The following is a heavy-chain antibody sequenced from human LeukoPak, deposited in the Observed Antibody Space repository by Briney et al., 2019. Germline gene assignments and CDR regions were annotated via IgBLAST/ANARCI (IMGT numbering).Heavy chain of an antibody. J-gene: IGHJ4*02. CDR3: ARGEYSHGHVGYISY. D-gene: IGHD5-18*01. Sequence: PSETLSLTCTVSGGSISSYYWSWIRQPPGKGLEWIGYIYYSGSTSYNPSLKSRVTISVDTSKNQFSLKLSSVTAADTAVYYCARGEYSHGHVGYISYWGQGTLVTVSS. CDR1: GGSISSYY. CDR2: IYYSGST. V-gene: IGHV4-59*01.